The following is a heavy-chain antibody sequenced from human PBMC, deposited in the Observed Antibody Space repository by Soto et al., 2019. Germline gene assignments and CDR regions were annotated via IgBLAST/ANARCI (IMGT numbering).Heavy chain of an antibody. J-gene: IGHJ4*02. CDR2: ISGSGGAT. D-gene: IGHD3-3*01. CDR1: GLTLSSYA. V-gene: IGHV3-23*01. CDR3: AKATLRVVHPLVFDY. Sequence: VSLSLSCEASGLTLSSYAMNWGRQAPGKGLEWISVISGSGGATYFADSVKGRFVISRDNSNNTLYLQMNSLRAEDKAIYYCAKATLRVVHPLVFDYWGQGSLVTAPQ.